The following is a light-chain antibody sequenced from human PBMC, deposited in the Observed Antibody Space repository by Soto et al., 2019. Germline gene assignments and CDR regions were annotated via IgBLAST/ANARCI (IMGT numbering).Light chain of an antibody. CDR2: GAS. Sequence: EIVMTQSPATLSVSPGGRATLTCRSSQSVDNRLAWFQQKRSQAPRLLIYGASTRATGIPDRFSGRGSGTDFTLTISRLEPEDSAVYYCQHYGTSTGGTFGQGTKVDI. CDR3: QHYGTSTGGT. V-gene: IGKV3-20*01. J-gene: IGKJ1*01. CDR1: QSVDNR.